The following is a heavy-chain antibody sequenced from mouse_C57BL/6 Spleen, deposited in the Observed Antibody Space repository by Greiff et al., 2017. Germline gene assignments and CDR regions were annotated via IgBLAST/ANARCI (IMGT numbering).Heavy chain of an antibody. CDR2: IRGDEGT. J-gene: IGHJ3*01. D-gene: IGHD3-3*01. CDR3: AKGDVWFAY. CDR1: GFSLTSYG. Sequence: QVQLKESVPGLVAPSHRLSITCTVSGFSLTSYGVSWVRQPPGKGLEWIGRIRGDEGTTHHSALLSGLGIIKDNSKSHVLLKLNSLQTDNTATYYGAKGDVWFAYWGQGTLVTVSA. V-gene: IGHV2-3*01.